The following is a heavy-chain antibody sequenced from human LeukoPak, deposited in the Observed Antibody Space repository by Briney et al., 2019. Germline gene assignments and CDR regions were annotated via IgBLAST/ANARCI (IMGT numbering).Heavy chain of an antibody. CDR1: GFTFTTYA. V-gene: IGHV3-23*01. D-gene: IGHD6-19*01. CDR2: ISGGGDKA. J-gene: IGHJ3*01. Sequence: GGSLRPSCTASGFTFTTYAINWVRQAPGKGLEWVSGISGGGDKAFYADSVNGRFTISRDNSKDSVSLQMSSLGPDDAALYYCVKDLALAGTGGGFDVWGQGTRVAVSS. CDR3: VKDLALAGTGGGFDV.